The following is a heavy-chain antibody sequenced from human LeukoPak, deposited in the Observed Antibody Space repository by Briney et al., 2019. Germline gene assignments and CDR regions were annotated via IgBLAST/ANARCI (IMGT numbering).Heavy chain of an antibody. CDR3: ARDSGQAKRYFDY. Sequence: GGSLRLSCAASGFTFSSYSMNWVRQAPGKGLEWVSSISSSSSYIYYADSVKGRFTISRDNAKNSLYLQMNSLRAEDTAVYYCARDSGQAKRYFDYWGQGTLVTVSS. CDR2: ISSSSSYI. CDR1: GFTFSSYS. J-gene: IGHJ4*02. D-gene: IGHD1-26*01. V-gene: IGHV3-21*04.